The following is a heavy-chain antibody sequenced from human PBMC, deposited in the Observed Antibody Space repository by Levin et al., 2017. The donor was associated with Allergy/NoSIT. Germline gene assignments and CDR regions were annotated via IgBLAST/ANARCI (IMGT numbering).Heavy chain of an antibody. CDR1: GYTFKNYG. J-gene: IGHJ6*03. V-gene: IGHV1-18*01. Sequence: ASVKVSCKASGYTFKNYGISWVRQAPGQGLEWMGWISTHNGNTNYAQSFQGRATMTTDTPTSTADMELRSLISDDTAVYYCARFVVTPVSYFYMDVWGKGTTVTVSS. CDR3: ARFVVTPVSYFYMDV. CDR2: ISTHNGNT. D-gene: IGHD2-2*01.